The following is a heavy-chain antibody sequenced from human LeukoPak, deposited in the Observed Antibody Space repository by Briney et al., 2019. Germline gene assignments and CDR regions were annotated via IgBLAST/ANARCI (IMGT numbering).Heavy chain of an antibody. CDR2: IYYSGST. D-gene: IGHD1-26*01. CDR1: GGSFSGYY. CDR3: ARHRSYYVDY. J-gene: IGHJ4*02. Sequence: SETLSLTCAVYGGSFSGYYWSWIRQPPGKGLEWIGYIYYSGSTNYNPSLKRRVTISVDTSKNQFSLKLSSVTAADTAVYYCARHRSYYVDYWGQGTLVTVSS. V-gene: IGHV4-59*01.